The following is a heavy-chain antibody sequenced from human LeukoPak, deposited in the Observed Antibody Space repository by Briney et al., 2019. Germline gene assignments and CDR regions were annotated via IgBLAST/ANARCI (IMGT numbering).Heavy chain of an antibody. V-gene: IGHV3-48*03. D-gene: IGHD5-18*01. CDR1: GFTFSGFE. CDR2: ISSGGGTE. J-gene: IGHJ4*02. Sequence: GWSLRLSCEASGFTFSGFELNWVRQAPGRGLEWLSYISSGGGTELYRDSVKGRFTISRDNAKNSLFLQMNSLRVEDTAVYYCAKDRGYGAGNYFDYWGQGTLVTVSS. CDR3: AKDRGYGAGNYFDY.